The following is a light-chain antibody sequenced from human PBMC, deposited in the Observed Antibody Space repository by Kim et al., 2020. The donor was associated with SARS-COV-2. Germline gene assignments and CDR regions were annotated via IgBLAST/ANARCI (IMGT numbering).Light chain of an antibody. CDR3: QQYKNWPPYT. CDR2: GAS. CDR1: QSVSSN. J-gene: IGKJ2*01. V-gene: IGKV3-15*01. Sequence: EIVMTQSPATLSVSPGERATLSCRASQSVSSNLAWYQQKPGQAPRLLIYGASTRANGIPARFSGSGSGTEFTLTISSLQSEDFAVYYCQQYKNWPPYTFGQGTKIEI.